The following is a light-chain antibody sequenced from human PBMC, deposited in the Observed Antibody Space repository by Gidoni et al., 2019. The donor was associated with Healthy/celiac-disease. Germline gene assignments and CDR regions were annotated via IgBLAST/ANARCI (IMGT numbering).Light chain of an antibody. J-gene: IGKJ4*01. V-gene: IGKV1-33*01. CDR1: QDISNY. CDR3: QQYVNLPLT. CDR2: DAS. Sequence: DIQMTQSPSSLSASVGDRVTITCQASQDISNYLNWYQQKPGKAPQLLIYDASNLETWVPSRFSGSGSGTDFPFTISSLQPEDIATSYCQQYVNLPLTFGGGTKVEIK.